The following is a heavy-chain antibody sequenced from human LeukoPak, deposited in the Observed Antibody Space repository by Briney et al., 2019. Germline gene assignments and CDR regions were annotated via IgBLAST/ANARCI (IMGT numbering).Heavy chain of an antibody. J-gene: IGHJ4*02. V-gene: IGHV3-74*01. CDR2: IDSDGSTT. Sequence: GGSLRLSCAASGFTFSSYWMHWVRQAPGKGLVWVSRIDSDGSTTDYADSVEGRFTISRDNAKNTLYLQMNSLRAEDTAVYYCARVQGGGYLFDYWGQGTLVTVSS. CDR3: ARVQGGGYLFDY. D-gene: IGHD1-26*01. CDR1: GFTFSSYW.